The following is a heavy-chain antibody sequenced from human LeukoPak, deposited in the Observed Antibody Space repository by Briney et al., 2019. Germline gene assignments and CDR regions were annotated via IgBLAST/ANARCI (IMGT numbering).Heavy chain of an antibody. J-gene: IGHJ6*02. Sequence: SETLSLACAVSGGSFSSGGFSWSWIRQPPGKGLEWIGYMFHNGSTHYSPSLQRRVTISVDRFKNQFSLRLRSVTAADTAVYYCGRETLGYCSGTTCSLGMDVWGQGTTVTVSS. CDR2: MFHNGST. D-gene: IGHD2-2*01. CDR1: GGSFSSGGFS. V-gene: IGHV4-30-2*01. CDR3: GRETLGYCSGTTCSLGMDV.